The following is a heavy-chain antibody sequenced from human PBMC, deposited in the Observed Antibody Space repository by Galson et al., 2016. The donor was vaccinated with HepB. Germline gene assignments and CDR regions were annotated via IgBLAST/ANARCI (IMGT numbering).Heavy chain of an antibody. V-gene: IGHV5-10-1*01. J-gene: IGHJ3*02. CDR3: ARRYCSGGKCYLGFDI. CDR2: IDPSDSYT. Sequence: QSGAEVKKPGESLRISCKGSGYTFTNYWITWVRQMPGKGLEWMGRIDPSDSYTNYSPSFQGHVTISADKSISTAYLQWSSLQASDTAIYFCARRYCSGGKCYLGFDIWGQGTLVTVSS. D-gene: IGHD2-15*01. CDR1: GYTFTNYW.